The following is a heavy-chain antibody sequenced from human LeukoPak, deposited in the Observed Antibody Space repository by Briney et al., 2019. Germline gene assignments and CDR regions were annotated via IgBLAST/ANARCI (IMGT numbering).Heavy chain of an antibody. V-gene: IGHV1-2*02. Sequence: ASVKVSCKASGYTFTDYYIHWVRQAPGQGLEWMGWISPNSGGTNYAQKFQGRVTMTRDTSISTAYMELSSLRSDDTAVYYCARGGAYTYGYYWGQGTLVTVSS. CDR1: GYTFTDYY. D-gene: IGHD5-18*01. CDR2: ISPNSGGT. CDR3: ARGGAYTYGYY. J-gene: IGHJ4*02.